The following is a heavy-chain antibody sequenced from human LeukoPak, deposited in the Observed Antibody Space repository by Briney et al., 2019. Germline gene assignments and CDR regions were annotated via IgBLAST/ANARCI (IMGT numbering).Heavy chain of an antibody. CDR3: TKSTDYWYYGMDV. J-gene: IGHJ6*01. CDR2: IGANVGST. CDR1: GFTFSTFA. V-gene: IGHV3-23*01. Sequence: PGGSLRLSCVASGFTFSTFAMYWLRQAPGKGLEWVSAIGANVGSTGYADSVRGRFTISRDNSRNTLYLQMSSLRTDDTATYYCTKSTDYWYYGMDVWGQGTSVTVSS. D-gene: IGHD2-8*02.